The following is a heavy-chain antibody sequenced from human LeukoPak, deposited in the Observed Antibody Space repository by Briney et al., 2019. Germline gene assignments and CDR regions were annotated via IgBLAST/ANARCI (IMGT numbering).Heavy chain of an antibody. D-gene: IGHD4-17*01. CDR1: GDSISSRSYY. CDR3: ARDYSSYGDRTFDY. Sequence: PSETLSLTCTVSGDSISSRSYYWGWIRQPPGKGLEWIGEIYHSGSTNYNPSLKSRVTISVDKSKNQFSLKLSSVTAADTAVYYCARDYSSYGDRTFDYWGQGTLVTVSS. J-gene: IGHJ4*02. CDR2: IYHSGST. V-gene: IGHV4-39*07.